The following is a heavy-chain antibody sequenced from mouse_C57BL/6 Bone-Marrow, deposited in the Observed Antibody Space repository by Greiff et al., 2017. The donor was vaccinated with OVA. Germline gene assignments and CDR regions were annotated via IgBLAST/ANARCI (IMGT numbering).Heavy chain of an antibody. CDR3: ARVLITTVVARAFDY. D-gene: IGHD1-1*01. CDR2: IHPNSGST. Sequence: QVQLKQPGAELVKPGASVKLSCKASGYTFTSYWMHWVKQRPGQGLEWIGMIHPNSGSTNYNEKFKSKATLTVDKSSSTAYMQLSSLTSEDSAVYYCARVLITTVVARAFDYWGQGTTLTVSS. J-gene: IGHJ2*01. CDR1: GYTFTSYW. V-gene: IGHV1-64*01.